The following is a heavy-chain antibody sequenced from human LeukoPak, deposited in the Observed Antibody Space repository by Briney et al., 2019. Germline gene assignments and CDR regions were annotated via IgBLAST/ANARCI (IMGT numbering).Heavy chain of an antibody. D-gene: IGHD6-13*01. CDR2: IRKDGGAT. CDR1: GFTFSTSW. Sequence: PGGSLRLSCVVSGFTFSTSWMSWVRQAPGKGLEWLANIRKDGGATHYVDSVKGRFTISRDNAENSLHLQMNSLRAEDTAVYYCATSLDAPGNYWGQGTLVTVSS. CDR3: ATSLDAPGNY. V-gene: IGHV3-7*01. J-gene: IGHJ4*02.